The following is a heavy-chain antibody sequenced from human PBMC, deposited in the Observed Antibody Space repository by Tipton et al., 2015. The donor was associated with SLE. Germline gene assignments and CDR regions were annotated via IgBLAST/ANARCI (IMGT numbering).Heavy chain of an antibody. V-gene: IGHV3-15*01. D-gene: IGHD1-1*01. J-gene: IGHJ4*02. CDR3: TTDNFWNPVGF. Sequence: SLRLSCAASGFTFSSAWMSWVRQAPGRGLEWVGRINIKTEGGTTDYAAPVKGRFTISRDDPNNTLYLQMNSLKTEDTAVYYCTTDNFWNPVGFWGQGTVVTVSS. CDR1: GFTFSSAW. CDR2: INIKTEGGTT.